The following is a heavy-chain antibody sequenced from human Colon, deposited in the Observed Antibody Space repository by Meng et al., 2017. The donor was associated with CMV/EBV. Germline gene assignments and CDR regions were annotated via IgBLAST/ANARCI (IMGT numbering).Heavy chain of an antibody. CDR2: ISYDGSHD. CDR3: MRGGFYDSGGWQGSDY. D-gene: IGHD3-22*01. J-gene: IGHJ4*02. V-gene: IGHV3-30*03. CDR1: GFTFSDYS. Sequence: SRAASGFTFSDYSLNWVRQAPGKGLEWVALISYDGSHDYYVDSLKGRFTISRDNSKNTHYLQMNSLRSDDTAVYYCMRGGFYDSGGWQGSDYWGQGTLVTVSS.